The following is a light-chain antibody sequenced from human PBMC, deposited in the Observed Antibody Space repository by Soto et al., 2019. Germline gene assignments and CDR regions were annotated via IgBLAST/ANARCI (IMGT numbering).Light chain of an antibody. CDR2: NNN. CDR3: AAWDQSLCVVL. J-gene: IGLJ2*01. CDR1: SSNIGSNT. Sequence: QSVLTQPPSASGTPGQRVTMSCSGSSSNIGSNTVNWYQQLPGTAPKLLIYNNNRRPSGVPDRFSGSKSGASASLAISGLQSEYEADYYCAAWDQSLCVVLFGGGTKRSVL. V-gene: IGLV1-44*01.